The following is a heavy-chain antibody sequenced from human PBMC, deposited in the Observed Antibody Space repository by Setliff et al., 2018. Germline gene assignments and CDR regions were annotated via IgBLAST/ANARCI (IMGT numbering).Heavy chain of an antibody. Sequence: RASVKVSCKASGYTFTNYGVSWVRQAPGPGLEWMGWLSASNGNRNNSQKFQGRVTMTTDTSTSTAYMELRSLGSDDTAVYYCARGPKDMVVVPATNLFDDWGQGTLVTVSS. CDR1: GYTFTNYG. CDR2: LSASNGNR. CDR3: ARGPKDMVVVPATNLFDD. V-gene: IGHV1-18*01. D-gene: IGHD2-2*01. J-gene: IGHJ4*02.